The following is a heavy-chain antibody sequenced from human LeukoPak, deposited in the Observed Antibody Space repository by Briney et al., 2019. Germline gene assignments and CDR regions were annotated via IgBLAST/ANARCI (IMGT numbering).Heavy chain of an antibody. D-gene: IGHD2/OR15-2a*01. J-gene: IGHJ4*02. CDR1: GFTFTGYY. CDR2: FDPEDVET. Sequence: ASVKVSCKASGFTFTGYYIHWVRQAPGQGLEWMGGFDPEDVETIYAQKFQGRVTMTEDTSTATAYMDLSSLRPDDTAVYYCATDFYRGRQFDYWGQGTLVTVSS. CDR3: ATDFYRGRQFDY. V-gene: IGHV1-24*01.